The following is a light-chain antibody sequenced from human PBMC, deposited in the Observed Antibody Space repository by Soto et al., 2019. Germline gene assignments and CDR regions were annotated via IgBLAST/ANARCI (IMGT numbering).Light chain of an antibody. V-gene: IGKV3D-20*02. CDR3: QQRSNWPIT. CDR2: DAS. Sequence: EIVLTQSPGTLSLSPGERATLSCRASQSVSSSYLAWYQQTPGQAPRLLIYDASNRATGIPARFSGSGSGTDFTLTISSLEPEDFAVYYCQQRSNWPITFGQGTRLEI. J-gene: IGKJ5*01. CDR1: QSVSSSY.